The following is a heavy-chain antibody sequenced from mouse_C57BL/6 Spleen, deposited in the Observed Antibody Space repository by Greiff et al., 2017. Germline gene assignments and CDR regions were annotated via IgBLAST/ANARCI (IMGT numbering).Heavy chain of an antibody. CDR2: INPSSGYT. CDR1: GYTFTSYW. CDR3: AREDVYYFDY. Sequence: QVQLKQSGAELAKPGASVKLSCKASGYTFTSYWMHWVKQRPGQGLEWIGYINPSSGYTKYNQKFKDKATLAEDKSSSTAYMQLSSLTYEYSAVYYCAREDVYYFDYWGQGTTLTVSS. J-gene: IGHJ2*01. V-gene: IGHV1-7*01.